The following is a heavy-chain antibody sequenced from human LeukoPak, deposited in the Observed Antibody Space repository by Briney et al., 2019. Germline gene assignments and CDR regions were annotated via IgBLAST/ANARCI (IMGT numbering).Heavy chain of an antibody. J-gene: IGHJ4*02. V-gene: IGHV3-48*03. CDR2: ISTGGEIV. CDR3: VYDTWDC. D-gene: IGHD1-1*01. Sequence: GGSLRLSCATSGFIFSIYNMNWVRQVPGKGLEWVSYISTGGEIVHYADSVRGRFTISRDNTENFLFLQMNRLRGEDTGIYYCVYDTWDCWGQGTRVTVSS. CDR1: GFIFSIYN.